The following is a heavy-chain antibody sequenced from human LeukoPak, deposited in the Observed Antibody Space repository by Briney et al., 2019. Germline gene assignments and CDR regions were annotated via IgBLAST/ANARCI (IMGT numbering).Heavy chain of an antibody. CDR3: ARALIFGVVEGAFDI. V-gene: IGHV1-3*01. CDR2: INAGNGNT. D-gene: IGHD3-3*01. Sequence: ASVKVSCKASGYTFTSYAMHWVRQAPGQRLEWMGWINAGNGNTKYSQKFQGRVTMTRDTSTSTVYMELSSLRSEDTAVYYCARALIFGVVEGAFDIWGQGTMVTVSS. CDR1: GYTFTSYA. J-gene: IGHJ3*02.